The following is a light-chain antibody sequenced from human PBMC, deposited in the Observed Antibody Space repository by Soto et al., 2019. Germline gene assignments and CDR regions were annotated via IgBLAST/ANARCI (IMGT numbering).Light chain of an antibody. CDR2: GAS. CDR3: HRRQSWPRT. Sequence: EVGMTQSPATLSKSAGERVTLSCRASQSVRSNLAWYQQKPGQSPRLLIYGASTRATGIPARFSASGSGTDFTLTISDVQPEDFALYYCHRRQSWPRTFGQGTKVDIK. CDR1: QSVRSN. J-gene: IGKJ1*01. V-gene: IGKV3-15*01.